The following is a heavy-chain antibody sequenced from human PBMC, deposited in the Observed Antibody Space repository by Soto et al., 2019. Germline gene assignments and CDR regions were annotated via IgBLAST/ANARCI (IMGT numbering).Heavy chain of an antibody. CDR1: GGTFSSYT. V-gene: IGHV1-69*04. CDR3: AREEYSSSWSPYYYYGMDV. CDR2: IIPILGIA. D-gene: IGHD6-13*01. J-gene: IGHJ6*02. Sequence: ASVKVSCKASGGTFSSYTISWVRQAPGQGLEWMGRIIPILGIANYAQKLQGRVTMTTDTSTSTAYMELRSLRSDDTAVYYCAREEYSSSWSPYYYYGMDVWGQGTTVTVSS.